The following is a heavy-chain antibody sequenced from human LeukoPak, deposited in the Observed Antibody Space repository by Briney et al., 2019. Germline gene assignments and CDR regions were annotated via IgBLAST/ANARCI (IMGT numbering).Heavy chain of an antibody. V-gene: IGHV3-23*01. CDR3: ANDGRGSYTFDY. CDR2: ISGSGVSI. Sequence: GGSLRLSCAASGFTFSSYGMSWVRQAPGKGLEWVSSISGSGVSIYYADSVKGRFTISRDNSKNTLYLQIHSLRAEDTAVYYCANDGRGSYTFDYWGQGTLVTVSS. CDR1: GFTFSSYG. J-gene: IGHJ4*02. D-gene: IGHD1-26*01.